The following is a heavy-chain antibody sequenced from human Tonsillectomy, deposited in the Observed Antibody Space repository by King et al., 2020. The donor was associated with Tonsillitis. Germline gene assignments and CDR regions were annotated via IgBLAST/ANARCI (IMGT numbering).Heavy chain of an antibody. D-gene: IGHD2-15*01. V-gene: IGHV4-30-2*01. CDR3: ARATEGYCSGGIGYAGGGYGMDV. CDR2: IYHSGST. CDR1: GGSISSGGYS. Sequence: LQLQESGSGLVKPSQTLSLTCAVSGGSISSGGYSWSWIRQPPGKGLEWIGYIYHSGSTYYNPSLKSRVTISVDRSKNQFSLKLSSVTAADTAVYYCARATEGYCSGGIGYAGGGYGMDVWGQGTTVTVSS. J-gene: IGHJ6*02.